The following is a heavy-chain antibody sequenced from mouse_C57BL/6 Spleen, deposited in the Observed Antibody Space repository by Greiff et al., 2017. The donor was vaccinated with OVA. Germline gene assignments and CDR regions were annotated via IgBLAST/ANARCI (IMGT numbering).Heavy chain of an antibody. CDR3: ARERAYYYGSSYDYAMDY. Sequence: QVQLQQPGTELVKPGASVKLSCKASGYTFTSYWMHWVKQRPGQGLEWIGNINPSNGGTNYNEKFKSKATLTVDKSSSTAYMQLSSLTSEDSAVYYCARERAYYYGSSYDYAMDYWGQGTSVTVSS. D-gene: IGHD1-1*01. CDR2: INPSNGGT. CDR1: GYTFTSYW. J-gene: IGHJ4*01. V-gene: IGHV1-53*01.